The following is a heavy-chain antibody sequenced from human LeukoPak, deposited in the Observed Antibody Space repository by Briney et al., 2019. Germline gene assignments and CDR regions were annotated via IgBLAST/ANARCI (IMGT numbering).Heavy chain of an antibody. CDR2: FYFSGST. CDR3: AGYVDTAIL. CDR1: GGSISSSSYY. J-gene: IGHJ4*02. D-gene: IGHD5-18*01. V-gene: IGHV4-39*01. Sequence: SETLSLTCTVSGGSISSSSYYWGWIRQPPGKGLEWIGNFYFSGSTYYNPSLKSRVTISVDTSKNQFSLKLSSVTAADTAVYYCAGYVDTAILWGQGTLVTVSS.